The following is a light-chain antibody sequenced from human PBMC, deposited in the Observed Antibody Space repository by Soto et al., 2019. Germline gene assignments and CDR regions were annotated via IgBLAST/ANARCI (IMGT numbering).Light chain of an antibody. CDR3: QQYGSSPPT. Sequence: EIVLTQSPGTLSFSQGEGPTLPSRASQGFSASYLAWYQQKPGQAPRLLIYGASSRATGIPDRFSGSGSGTDFTLTISRLEPEDFAVYYCQQYGSSPPTFGQGTKVEIK. CDR1: QGFSASY. V-gene: IGKV3-20*01. CDR2: GAS. J-gene: IGKJ1*01.